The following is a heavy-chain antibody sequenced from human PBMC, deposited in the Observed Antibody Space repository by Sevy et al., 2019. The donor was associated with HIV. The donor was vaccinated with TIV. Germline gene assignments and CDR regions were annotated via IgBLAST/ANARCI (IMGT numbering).Heavy chain of an antibody. Sequence: GGSLRLSCVASGFTFSFIWMAWVRQAPGKGLEWVANIKQEGSEIHYVDSVKGRFTVSRDTARNSLYLQMNGLRAEETAVYYCASLLGTSTTFDHWGQGTLVTVSS. CDR1: GFTFSFIW. J-gene: IGHJ4*02. V-gene: IGHV3-7*01. CDR2: IKQEGSEI. CDR3: ASLLGTSTTFDH. D-gene: IGHD7-27*01.